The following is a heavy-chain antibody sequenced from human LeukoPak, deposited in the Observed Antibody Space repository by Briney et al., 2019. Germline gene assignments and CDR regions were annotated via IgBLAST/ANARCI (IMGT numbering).Heavy chain of an antibody. CDR1: GDSIGSHYY. Sequence: SETLSLTCTVSGDSIGSHYYWAWIRQSPGKGLEWIGCIYHSGTTYYNPSLKSRVTISVDTSKNQFSLKLSSVTAADTAIYYCARDGILEAVDYWGRGTLVTVSS. J-gene: IGHJ4*02. V-gene: IGHV4-38-2*02. D-gene: IGHD1-26*01. CDR3: ARDGILEAVDY. CDR2: IYHSGTT.